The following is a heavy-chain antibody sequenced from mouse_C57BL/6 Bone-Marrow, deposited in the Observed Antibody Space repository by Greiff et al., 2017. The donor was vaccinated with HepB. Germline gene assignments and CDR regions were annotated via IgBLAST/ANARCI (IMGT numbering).Heavy chain of an antibody. CDR1: GYTFTSYW. CDR3: ARPITTVVDIWAMDY. V-gene: IGHV1-72*01. Sequence: QVHVKQSGAELVKPGASVKLSCKASGYTFTSYWMHWVKQRPGRGLEWIGRIDPNSGGTKYNEKFKSKATLTVDKHSSTAYMQLSSLTSEDSAVYYCARPITTVVDIWAMDYWGQGTSVTVSS. D-gene: IGHD1-1*01. J-gene: IGHJ4*01. CDR2: IDPNSGGT.